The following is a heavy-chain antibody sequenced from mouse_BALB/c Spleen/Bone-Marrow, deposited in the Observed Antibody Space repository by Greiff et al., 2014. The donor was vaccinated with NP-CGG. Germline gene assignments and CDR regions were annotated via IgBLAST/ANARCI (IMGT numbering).Heavy chain of an antibody. Sequence: EVQLVESGGGLVQFGGSLKLSCAASGFIFSRYGMSWVRQTPDKRLELVAIINSDGGSTYHPDSVKGRFTIPRDNAKNTLYLQMSSLKSEDTAMYYCARAYYWGQGTLVTVSA. V-gene: IGHV5-6-3*01. D-gene: IGHD2-10*01. CDR3: ARAYY. J-gene: IGHJ3*01. CDR2: INSDGGST. CDR1: GFIFSRYG.